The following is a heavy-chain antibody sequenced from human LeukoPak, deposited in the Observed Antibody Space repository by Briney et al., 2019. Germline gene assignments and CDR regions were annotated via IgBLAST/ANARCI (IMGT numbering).Heavy chain of an antibody. Sequence: PGGSLLLSCAASGFTFSNAWMKWVRPAPGKGLGWVSYISDGGKTKYYADSVKGRFTISRDNAKNSLYLQMNSLRAEDTAVYYCARDRLWVTFGGVIVYWGQGTLVTVSS. CDR2: ISDGGKTK. D-gene: IGHD3-16*02. V-gene: IGHV3-48*04. CDR3: ARDRLWVTFGGVIVY. CDR1: GFTFSNAW. J-gene: IGHJ4*02.